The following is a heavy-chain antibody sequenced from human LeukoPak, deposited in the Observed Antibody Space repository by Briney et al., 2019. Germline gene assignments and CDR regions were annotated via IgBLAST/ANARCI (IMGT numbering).Heavy chain of an antibody. J-gene: IGHJ5*02. CDR2: ISAYNGNT. CDR3: ARDRSDYYDSSGYENWFDP. CDR1: GYTFTSYG. Sequence: ASLSVSCKASGYTFTSYGISWVRQAPGQGLEWMGWISAYNGNTNYAQKLQGRVTMTTDTSTSTAYMELRSLRSDDTAVYYCARDRSDYYDSSGYENWFDPWGQGTLVTVSS. D-gene: IGHD3-22*01. V-gene: IGHV1-18*01.